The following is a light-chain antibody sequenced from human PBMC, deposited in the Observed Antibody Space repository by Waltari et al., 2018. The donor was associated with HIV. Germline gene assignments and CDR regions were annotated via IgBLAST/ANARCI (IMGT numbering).Light chain of an antibody. J-gene: IGKJ1*01. Sequence: DIQMTQSPSTLSASVGDRVTITCRASQNINSWLAWYQQKPGKAPKLLIYKASSLESGVPSRFSGSKSGTDFTLTISSLQPDDVATYYCQQYNSYSTFGQGTKVEIK. V-gene: IGKV1-5*03. CDR1: QNINSW. CDR3: QQYNSYST. CDR2: KAS.